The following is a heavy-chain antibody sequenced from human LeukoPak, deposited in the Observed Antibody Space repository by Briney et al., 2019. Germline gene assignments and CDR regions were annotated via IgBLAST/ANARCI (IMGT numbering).Heavy chain of an antibody. D-gene: IGHD1-26*01. CDR2: IRYDGSNK. J-gene: IGHJ4*02. CDR3: ARVWSVEWELPHYFDY. CDR1: GFTFSSYG. Sequence: PGGSLRLSCAASGFTFSSYGMHWVRQAPGKGLEWVAFIRYDGSNKYYADSVKGRFTISRDNSKNTLYLQMNSLRAEDTAVYYCARVWSVEWELPHYFDYWGQGTLVTVSS. V-gene: IGHV3-30*02.